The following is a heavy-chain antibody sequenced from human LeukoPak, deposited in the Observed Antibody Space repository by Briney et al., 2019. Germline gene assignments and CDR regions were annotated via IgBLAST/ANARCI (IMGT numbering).Heavy chain of an antibody. J-gene: IGHJ3*02. CDR2: IRPDGSYT. V-gene: IGHV3-74*01. Sequence: GGSLRLSCTASGFTFSNYWMHWVRQAPGKGLVWVSRIRPDGSYTTYADSVKGRFTISRDNAKNSLYLQMNSLRAEDTAVYYCASPEWLPDSIDIWGQGTMVTVSS. CDR3: ASPEWLPDSIDI. CDR1: GFTFSNYW. D-gene: IGHD3-3*01.